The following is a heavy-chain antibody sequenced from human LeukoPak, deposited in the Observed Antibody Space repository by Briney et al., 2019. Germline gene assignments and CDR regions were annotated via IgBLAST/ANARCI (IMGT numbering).Heavy chain of an antibody. CDR3: ARVKREVPVAMFGGLRYYMDV. V-gene: IGHV1-18*01. CDR1: GYTFTSYG. Sequence: GASVKVSCKASGYTFTSYGISWVRQAPGQGLEWMGWISAYNGNTNYAQKLQGRVTMTTDTSTSTAYMELRSLRSDDTAVYYCARVKREVPVAMFGGLRYYMDVWGKGTTVTVSS. D-gene: IGHD3-10*02. CDR2: ISAYNGNT. J-gene: IGHJ6*03.